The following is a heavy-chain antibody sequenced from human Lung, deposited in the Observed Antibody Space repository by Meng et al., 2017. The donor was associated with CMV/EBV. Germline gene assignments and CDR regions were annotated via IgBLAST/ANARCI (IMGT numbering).Heavy chain of an antibody. J-gene: IGHJ6*02. V-gene: IGHV1-69*05. Sequence: SVXVSXXASGGTFSSYAISWVRQAPGQGLEWMGGIIPILGTANYAQKFQGRVTITTDESTSTAYMELSSLRSEDTAVYYCARDGPQTPGGRVVPAAIHPELYGMDVWGQGTXVTVSS. CDR3: ARDGPQTPGGRVVPAAIHPELYGMDV. CDR1: GGTFSSYA. CDR2: IIPILGTA. D-gene: IGHD2-2*02.